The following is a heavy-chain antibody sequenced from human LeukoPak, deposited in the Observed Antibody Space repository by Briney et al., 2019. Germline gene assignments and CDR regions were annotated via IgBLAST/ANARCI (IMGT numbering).Heavy chain of an antibody. CDR2: MYTDGAT. Sequence: GGSLRLSCAASGFTFSSNYMNWVRQAPGKGLEWVSVMYTDGATYYAASVKGRFTISRDNSKNTLYLQMNSLRADDTAVYYCARGYCSGSSCYPGLYWGQGSLVTVSS. D-gene: IGHD2-15*01. CDR1: GFTFSSNY. J-gene: IGHJ4*02. V-gene: IGHV3-66*02. CDR3: ARGYCSGSSCYPGLY.